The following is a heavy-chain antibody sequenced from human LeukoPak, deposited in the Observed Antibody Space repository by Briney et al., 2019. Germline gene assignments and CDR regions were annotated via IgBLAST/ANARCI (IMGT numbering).Heavy chain of an antibody. CDR3: ARDRSPLDSSGFDFDY. V-gene: IGHV1-46*01. J-gene: IGHJ4*02. CDR2: INPSGGST. Sequence: ASVKVSCKASGYTFTNYYMHWVRQAPGQGLEWMGIINPSGGSTKYSQKFQGRVTMTRDTSTSTVYVELSSLRSEDTAVYYCARDRSPLDSSGFDFDYWGQGTLVTVS. D-gene: IGHD3-22*01. CDR1: GYTFTNYY.